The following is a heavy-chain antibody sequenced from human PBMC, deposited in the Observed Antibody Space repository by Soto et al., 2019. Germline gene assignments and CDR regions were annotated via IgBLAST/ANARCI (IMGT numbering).Heavy chain of an antibody. CDR3: TRVTETGFPFDY. CDR2: IRSKANSYAT. D-gene: IGHD3-9*01. CDR1: GFTFSGSS. Sequence: GGSLRLSCAASGFTFSGSSMHWVRQASGKGLEWIGHIRSKANSYATAYAASVKGRFTISRDDSKNTAYLQMNSLKSEDTAVYYCTRVTETGFPFDYWGQGTLVTVSS. J-gene: IGHJ4*02. V-gene: IGHV3-73*01.